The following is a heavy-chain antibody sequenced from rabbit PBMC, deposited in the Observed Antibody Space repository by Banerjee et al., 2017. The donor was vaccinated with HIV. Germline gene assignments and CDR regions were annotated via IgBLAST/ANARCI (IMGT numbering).Heavy chain of an antibody. CDR2: IYTGSGHI. CDR3: ARGGYDENYGYDVGQFNL. CDR1: GFSFSSGYD. V-gene: IGHV1S40*01. J-gene: IGHJ4*01. D-gene: IGHD6-1*01. Sequence: QSLEESGGGLVQPEGSLTLTCKASGFSFSSGYDMCWVRQAPGKGLEWIGCIYTGSGHIYYASWAKGRFTISKTSSTTVTLQMTSLTAADTATYFCARGGYDENYGYDVGQFNLWGQGTLVTV.